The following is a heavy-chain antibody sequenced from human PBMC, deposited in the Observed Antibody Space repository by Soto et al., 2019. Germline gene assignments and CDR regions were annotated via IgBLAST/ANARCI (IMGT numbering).Heavy chain of an antibody. Sequence: QVQLQESGPGLVKPSETLSLTCTVSGGSISSYYWSWIRQPPGKGLEWIGYIYYSGSTNYNPSLKRRVTIAVATSKNRFSLKLSSVTAADTAVYYCASHCISTSCYGVDPWGQGTLVTVSS. J-gene: IGHJ5*02. CDR1: GGSISSYY. V-gene: IGHV4-59*01. D-gene: IGHD2-2*01. CDR3: ASHCISTSCYGVDP. CDR2: IYYSGST.